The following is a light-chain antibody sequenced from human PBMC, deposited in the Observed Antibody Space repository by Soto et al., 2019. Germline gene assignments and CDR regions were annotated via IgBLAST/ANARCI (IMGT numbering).Light chain of an antibody. CDR3: SSYTSRTPEVI. V-gene: IGLV2-14*03. CDR1: NSDVGGYDY. CDR2: DVN. J-gene: IGLJ2*01. Sequence: QSALTQPASVSGSPGQSVTISCTGTNSDVGGYDYVSWYQQHPGKAPKLIIYDVNNRPSGISTRFSGSKSGNTASLTISGLQAEDEADYYCSSYTSRTPEVIFGGETKLTVL.